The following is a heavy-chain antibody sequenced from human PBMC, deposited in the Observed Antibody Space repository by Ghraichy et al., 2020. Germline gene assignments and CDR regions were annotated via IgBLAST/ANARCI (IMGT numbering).Heavy chain of an antibody. D-gene: IGHD3-22*01. CDR2: ISYDGSNK. CDR3: ARGEDSSGRYGMDV. V-gene: IGHV3-30*04. J-gene: IGHJ6*02. CDR1: GFTFSSYA. Sequence: GSLRLSCAASGFTFSSYAMHWVRQAPGKGLEWVAVISYDGSNKYYADSVKGRFTISRDNSKNTLYLQMNSLRAEDTAVYYCARGEDSSGRYGMDVWGQGTTVTVSS.